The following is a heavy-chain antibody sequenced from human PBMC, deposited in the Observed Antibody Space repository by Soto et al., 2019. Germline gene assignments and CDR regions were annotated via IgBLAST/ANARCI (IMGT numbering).Heavy chain of an antibody. V-gene: IGHV1-18*01. Sequence: ASVKVSCKASGYTFTNYGITWVRQAPGQGLEWMGWISAYNGNTHYTQRLQGRVTMTTDTSTSTAYMELRGLRSDDTAVYYCARIGVYYYYMDVWGKGTTVTVSS. D-gene: IGHD3-10*01. CDR3: ARIGVYYYYMDV. CDR1: GYTFTNYG. J-gene: IGHJ6*03. CDR2: ISAYNGNT.